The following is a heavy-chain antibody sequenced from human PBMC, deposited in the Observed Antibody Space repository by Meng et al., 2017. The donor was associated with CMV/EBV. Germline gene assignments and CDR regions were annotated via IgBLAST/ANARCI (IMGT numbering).Heavy chain of an antibody. V-gene: IGHV2-70*20. CDR3: ARITLYSSSWPSFDP. CDR2: IDWDDDK. J-gene: IGHJ5*02. CDR1: GFSLSTSGMC. D-gene: IGHD6-13*01. Sequence: SGPTLVKPTQTLTLTCTFSGFSLSTSGMCVSWVRQPPGKALEWLALIDWDDDKYYSTSLKTRLTISKDTSKNQVVLTMTNMDPVDTATYCCARITLYSSSWPSFDPWGQGTLVTVSS.